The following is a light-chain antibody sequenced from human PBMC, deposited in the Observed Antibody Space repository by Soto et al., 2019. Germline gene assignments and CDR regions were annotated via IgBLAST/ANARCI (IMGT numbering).Light chain of an antibody. J-gene: IGKJ2*01. V-gene: IGKV3-20*01. Sequence: EIVLTQSPGTLSLSPGERATLSCRASQRVSSSYVAWYQQKPGQAPRLLIYGASSRATGIPDRFSGSGSGTDFTLTISRLEPEDFAAYFCQRYGSSPPFTFGQGTKVEI. CDR3: QRYGSSPPFT. CDR1: QRVSSSY. CDR2: GAS.